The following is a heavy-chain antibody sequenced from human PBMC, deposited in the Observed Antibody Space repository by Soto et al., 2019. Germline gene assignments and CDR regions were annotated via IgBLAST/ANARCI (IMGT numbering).Heavy chain of an antibody. CDR3: AIQRSGVAY. J-gene: IGHJ4*02. V-gene: IGHV1-2*04. Sequence: ASVKVSCKASGYTFTANGIHWVRQAPGQGLEWMGWINPNNGGTNYARKFQGWVTMTRDTSISTAYMDLTRLKSDDTAVYYCAIQRSGVAYWGQGTLVTVSS. D-gene: IGHD2-15*01. CDR2: INPNNGGT. CDR1: GYTFTANG.